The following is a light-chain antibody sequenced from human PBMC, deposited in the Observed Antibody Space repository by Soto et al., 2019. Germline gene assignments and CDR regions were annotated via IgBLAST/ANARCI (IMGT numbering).Light chain of an antibody. CDR3: QQYGSSYT. Sequence: EIVLTQSPGTLSLSPGERATLSCRASQSVSTSYLAWYQQKPGQAPRLLISGASRRATGIPDRFSGSGSGTNFPLTSSRLEPEEFAVYYCQQYGSSYTFGQGTKLEIK. J-gene: IGKJ2*01. CDR1: QSVSTSY. V-gene: IGKV3-20*01. CDR2: GAS.